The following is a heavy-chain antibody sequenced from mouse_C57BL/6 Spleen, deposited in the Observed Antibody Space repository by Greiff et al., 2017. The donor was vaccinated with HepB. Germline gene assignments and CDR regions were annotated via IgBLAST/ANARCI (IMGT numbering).Heavy chain of an antibody. D-gene: IGHD2-13*01. V-gene: IGHV1-54*01. CDR2: INPGSGGT. CDR1: GYAFTNYL. CDR3: ARSPDSAWFAY. Sequence: VQLQQSGAELVRPGTSVKVSCKASGYAFTNYLIEWVKQRPGQGLEWIGVINPGSGGTNYNEKFKGKATLTADKSSSTAYMQLSSLTSEDSAVYFCARSPDSAWFAYWGQGTLVTVSA. J-gene: IGHJ3*01.